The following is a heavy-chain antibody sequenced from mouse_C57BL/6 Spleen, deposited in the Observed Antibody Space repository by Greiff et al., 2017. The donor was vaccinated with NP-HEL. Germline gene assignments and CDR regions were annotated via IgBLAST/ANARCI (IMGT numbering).Heavy chain of an antibody. Sequence: VQRVESGPGLVQPSQSLSITCTVSGFSLTSYGVHWVRQSPGKGLEWLGVIWSGGSTDYNAAFISRLSISKDNSKSQVFFKMNSLQADDTAIYYCASITTGYYYAMDYWGQGTSVTVSS. J-gene: IGHJ4*01. D-gene: IGHD1-1*01. CDR1: GFSLTSYG. CDR2: IWSGGST. V-gene: IGHV2-2*01. CDR3: ASITTGYYYAMDY.